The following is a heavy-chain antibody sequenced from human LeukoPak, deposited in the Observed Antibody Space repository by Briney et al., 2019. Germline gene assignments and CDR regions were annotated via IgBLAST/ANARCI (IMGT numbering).Heavy chain of an antibody. V-gene: IGHV4-34*01. CDR1: GGSFSGYY. Sequence: ASETLSLTCAVYGGSFSGYYWSWIRQPPGKGLEWIGEINHSGSTNYNPSLKSRVTISVDTSKNQFSLKLSSVTAADTAVYYCARGLISYWYFDLWGRGTLVTVSS. CDR2: INHSGST. D-gene: IGHD3-3*02. CDR3: ARGLISYWYFDL. J-gene: IGHJ2*01.